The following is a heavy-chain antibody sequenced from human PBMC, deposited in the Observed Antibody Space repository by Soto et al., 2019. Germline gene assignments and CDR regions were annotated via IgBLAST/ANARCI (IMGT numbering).Heavy chain of an antibody. D-gene: IGHD2-15*01. CDR3: ARDDIAGRRVSNHGMDG. CDR1: GFPFSSCC. CDR2: IWYDGGYN. V-gene: IGHV3-33*01. Sequence: WGTLRLSCAASGFPFSSCCMRWVRQAPRKGLEWVAGIWYDGGYNYYPDSVKGRFTISRDNSKNTLSLQMDTLRAEDTAVYYFARDDIAGRRVSNHGMDGWGQGTTVTVSS. J-gene: IGHJ6*02.